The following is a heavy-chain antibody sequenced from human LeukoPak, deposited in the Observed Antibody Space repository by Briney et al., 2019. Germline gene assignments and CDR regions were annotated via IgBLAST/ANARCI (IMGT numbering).Heavy chain of an antibody. D-gene: IGHD1-1*01. Sequence: SETLSLTCTVSGGSISSHYWSWIRQPPGKGLEWIGYIYYSGSTNYNPSLQSRVTISVDTSKNQFPLKLSSVTAADTAVYYCAGEERLRFDPWGQGTLVTVSS. J-gene: IGHJ5*02. CDR2: IYYSGST. CDR1: GGSISSHY. V-gene: IGHV4-59*11. CDR3: AGEERLRFDP.